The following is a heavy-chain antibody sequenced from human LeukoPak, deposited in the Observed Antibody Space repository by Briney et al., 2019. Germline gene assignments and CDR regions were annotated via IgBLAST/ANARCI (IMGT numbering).Heavy chain of an antibody. V-gene: IGHV3-33*01. CDR3: ARGRASGGYSGYGLDAFDT. Sequence: HPRGSLRLSCAASGFTFSSYGMHWVRQAPGKGLEWVAVIWDDGITKHYADSVKGRFTISRDNSTNTLYLQMNSLRAEDTAVYYCARGRASGGYSGYGLDAFDTWGQGTMVTVSS. CDR2: IWDDGITK. CDR1: GFTFSSYG. D-gene: IGHD5-12*01. J-gene: IGHJ3*02.